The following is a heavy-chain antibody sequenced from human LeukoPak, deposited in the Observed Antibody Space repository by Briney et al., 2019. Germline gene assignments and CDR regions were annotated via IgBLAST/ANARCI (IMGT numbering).Heavy chain of an antibody. CDR3: ARDLGYCSSTSCYAWFDP. Sequence: SETLSPTCTVSGGSISSYYWSWIRQPPGKGLEWIGYMYYSGSTNYNPSLKSRVTISADTSKNQFSLKLNSVTAADTAVYYCARDLGYCSSTSCYAWFDPWGQGTLVTVSS. D-gene: IGHD2-2*01. V-gene: IGHV4-59*01. CDR1: GGSISSYY. J-gene: IGHJ5*02. CDR2: MYYSGST.